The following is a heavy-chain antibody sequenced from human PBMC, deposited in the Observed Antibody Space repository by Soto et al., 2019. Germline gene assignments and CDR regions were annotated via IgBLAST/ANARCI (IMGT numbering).Heavy chain of an antibody. D-gene: IGHD5-12*01. V-gene: IGHV4-30-2*01. Sequence: QLQLQESGSGLVKPSQTLSLTCAVSGGSISSGGYSWSWIRQPPGKGLEWIGYIYHSGSTYYNPSLKRRGTISVDRAKNQCARKLSSGTAADTAVYYWAAGGGLPRYYWGQGTLVTVSS. J-gene: IGHJ4*02. CDR3: AAGGGLPRYY. CDR1: GGSISSGGYS. CDR2: IYHSGST.